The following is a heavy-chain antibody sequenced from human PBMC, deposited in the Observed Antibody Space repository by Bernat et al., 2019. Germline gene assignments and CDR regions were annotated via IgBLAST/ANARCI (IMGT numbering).Heavy chain of an antibody. D-gene: IGHD6-13*01. CDR1: GFTFSSYA. Sequence: QVQLVESGGGVVQPGRSLRLSCAASGFTFSSYAMHWVRQAPGKGLEWVAVISYDGSNKYYADSVKGRFTISRDNSKNTLYLQMNSLRAEDTAVYYCARDVAAAGRRYDAFDIWGQGTMVTVSS. CDR2: ISYDGSNK. J-gene: IGHJ3*02. V-gene: IGHV3-30-3*01. CDR3: ARDVAAAGRRYDAFDI.